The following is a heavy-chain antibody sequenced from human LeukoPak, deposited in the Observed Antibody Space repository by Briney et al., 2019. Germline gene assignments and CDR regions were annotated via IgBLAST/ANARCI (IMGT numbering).Heavy chain of an antibody. CDR2: IYPGDSDT. CDR3: ARRGFCSGGSCFSAPFDY. V-gene: IGHV5-51*01. CDR1: GYRFSSYW. Sequence: PGESLKISCKGSGYRFSSYWIGWVRQMPGKGLEWMGIIYPGDSDTRYSPSFQGQVTISADKSISTAYLQWSSLKASDTAIYYCARRGFCSGGSCFSAPFDYWGQGTLVTVSS. D-gene: IGHD2-15*01. J-gene: IGHJ4*02.